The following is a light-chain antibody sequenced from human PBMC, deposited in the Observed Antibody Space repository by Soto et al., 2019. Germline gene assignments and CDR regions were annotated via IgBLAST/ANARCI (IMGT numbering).Light chain of an antibody. CDR2: DVS. V-gene: IGLV2-14*03. CDR1: SSDVGGYNY. J-gene: IGLJ2*01. Sequence: QSALTQPASVSGSPRQSITISCTGTSSDVGGYNYVSWYQHHPGKAPKLMIYDVSDRPSGVSNRFSGSKSGNTASLTISGLQAEDEADYYCTSYTSTSPHVVFGGGTKLTVL. CDR3: TSYTSTSPHVV.